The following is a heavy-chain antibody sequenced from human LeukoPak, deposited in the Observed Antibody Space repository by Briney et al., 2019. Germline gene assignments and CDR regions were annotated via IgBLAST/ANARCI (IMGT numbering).Heavy chain of an antibody. CDR1: GASISGYY. CDR3: ARDLGGIYFDY. J-gene: IGHJ4*02. Sequence: SETLSLTCTVSGASISGYYWSWIRQPPGKGLEWIGSIHFSGSTNYNPSLRSRVTISVDTSKNQLSLKLSSVTAADTAVYYCARDLGGIYFDYWGQGTLVTVSS. CDR2: IHFSGST. V-gene: IGHV4-59*01. D-gene: IGHD1-26*01.